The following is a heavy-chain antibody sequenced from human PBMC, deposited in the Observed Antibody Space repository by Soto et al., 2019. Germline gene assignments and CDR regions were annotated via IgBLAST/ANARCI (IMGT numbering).Heavy chain of an antibody. V-gene: IGHV3-66*04. J-gene: IGHJ6*04. CDR3: AGQRGVPYYDFLSGYSV. D-gene: IGHD3-3*01. Sequence: PGGSLRLSCAASGFTVSSNYMSWVRQAPGKGPEWVSVISSDGSKYYADSVKVRFTISRDNSKNTLYLQMNSLRAEDTAVYFCAGQRGVPYYDFLSGYSVWGKGTTVTVSS. CDR2: ISSDGSK. CDR1: GFTVSSNY.